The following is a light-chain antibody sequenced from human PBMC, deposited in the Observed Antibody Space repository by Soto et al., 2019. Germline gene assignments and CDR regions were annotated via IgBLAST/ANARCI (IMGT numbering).Light chain of an antibody. CDR2: EVT. CDR1: SSDIGGYNY. CDR3: SSYTSRSSLYV. J-gene: IGLJ1*01. V-gene: IGLV2-14*01. Sequence: QSALTQPASVSGSPGQSITVSCTGTSSDIGGYNYVSWYQQHPGKAPKLMVYEVTNRPSGVSYRFSGSKSGNTASLTISGRQADDEGDDYCSSYTSRSSLYVFGTGTKLTVL.